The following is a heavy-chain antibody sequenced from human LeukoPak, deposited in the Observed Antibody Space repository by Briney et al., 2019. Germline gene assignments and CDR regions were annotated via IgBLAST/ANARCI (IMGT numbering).Heavy chain of an antibody. Sequence: GEPLKISCKASGYCFSDYWIGWVRHMPGKGLESMTIIYPGDSETRYSPSLQGQVTISADKSINTVYLQWNSLKASDTAMYYCARQRGYRMTKDGFDVWGQGTMITVSS. CDR1: GYCFSDYW. CDR3: ARQRGYRMTKDGFDV. D-gene: IGHD2-2*03. V-gene: IGHV5-51*01. CDR2: IYPGDSET. J-gene: IGHJ3*01.